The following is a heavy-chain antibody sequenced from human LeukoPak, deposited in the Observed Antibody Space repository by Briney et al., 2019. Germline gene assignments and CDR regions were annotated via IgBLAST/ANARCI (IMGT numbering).Heavy chain of an antibody. V-gene: IGHV3-30*03. D-gene: IGHD5-24*01. CDR2: ISYDGSNK. J-gene: IGHJ4*02. CDR3: ARDPVATNTPYYFDY. Sequence: GRSLRLSCAASGFTFSSYGMHWVRQAPGKGLEWVAVISYDGSNKYYADSVKGRFTISRDNSKNTLYLQMNSLRAEDTAVYYCARDPVATNTPYYFDYWGQGTLVTVSS. CDR1: GFTFSSYG.